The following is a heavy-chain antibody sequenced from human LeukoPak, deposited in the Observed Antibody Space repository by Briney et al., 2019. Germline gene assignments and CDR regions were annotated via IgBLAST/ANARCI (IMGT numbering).Heavy chain of an antibody. CDR2: ISGSGGST. V-gene: IGHV3-23*01. Sequence: PGGTLRLSCAASGFTFSSYGMSWVRQAPGKGLEWVSAISGSGGSTCYADSVKGRFTISRDNSKNTLYLQMNSLRAEDTAVYYCAKGIPYYYDSSGYYAIFDYWGQGTLVTVSS. J-gene: IGHJ4*02. CDR3: AKGIPYYYDSSGYYAIFDY. D-gene: IGHD3-22*01. CDR1: GFTFSSYG.